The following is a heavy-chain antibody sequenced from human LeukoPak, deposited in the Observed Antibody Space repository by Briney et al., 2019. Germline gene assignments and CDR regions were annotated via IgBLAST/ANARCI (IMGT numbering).Heavy chain of an antibody. CDR2: IYYSGST. CDR3: ARNTQWLDAFDI. J-gene: IGHJ3*02. CDR1: GGSISSSSYY. V-gene: IGHV4-39*07. Sequence: SETLSLTCTVSGGSISSSSYYWGWIRQPPGKGLEWIGSIYYSGSTYYNPSLKSRVTISVDTSKNQFSLKLSSVTAADTAVYYCARNTQWLDAFDIWGQGTMVTVSS. D-gene: IGHD6-19*01.